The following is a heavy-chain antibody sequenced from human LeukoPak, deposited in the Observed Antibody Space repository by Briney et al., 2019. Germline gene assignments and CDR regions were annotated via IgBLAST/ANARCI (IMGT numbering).Heavy chain of an antibody. Sequence: PSETLSLTCDVLGGPFSGYYWSWIRQPPGRGLEWIGEMSQFGSTDYNPSLKSRVTISLDTTKNQFSLKLNSVTAADTAAYYCASRWLDEDYWGQGTLVTVSS. V-gene: IGHV4-34*01. CDR3: ASRWLDEDY. J-gene: IGHJ4*02. D-gene: IGHD6-19*01. CDR2: MSQFGST. CDR1: GGPFSGYY.